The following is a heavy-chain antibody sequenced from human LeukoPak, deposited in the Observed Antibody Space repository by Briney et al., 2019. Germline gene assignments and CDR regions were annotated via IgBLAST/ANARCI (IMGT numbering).Heavy chain of an antibody. D-gene: IGHD2-8*01. CDR1: GFNFSGSY. Sequence: GGSLRLSCAASGFNFSGSYMTWVRQAPGKGLEWVSYISESTIYTNYADSVKGRFTISRDNAKNSLYLQMNSLRAEDTAMYYCASGYGTNTEWGQGTLVTVSS. CDR3: ASGYGTNTE. V-gene: IGHV3-11*03. CDR2: ISESTIYT. J-gene: IGHJ4*02.